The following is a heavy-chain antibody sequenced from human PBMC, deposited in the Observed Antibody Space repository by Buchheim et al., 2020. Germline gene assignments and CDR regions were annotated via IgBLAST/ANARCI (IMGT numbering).Heavy chain of an antibody. Sequence: EVQLVQSGAEVKKPGESLKISCKGSGYIFSNYWIVWARQMPGKGLEWMGMIYPLDSDTRYSPSFQGQVTITADKSISTASPQWTSLKASDTALYYCARHDYGDYWGQGTL. D-gene: IGHD4-17*01. CDR1: GYIFSNYW. J-gene: IGHJ4*02. V-gene: IGHV5-51*01. CDR3: ARHDYGDY. CDR2: IYPLDSDT.